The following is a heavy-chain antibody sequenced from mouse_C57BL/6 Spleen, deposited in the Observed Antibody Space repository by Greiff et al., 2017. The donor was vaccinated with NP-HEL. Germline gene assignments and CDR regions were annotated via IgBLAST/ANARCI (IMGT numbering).Heavy chain of an antibody. V-gene: IGHV7-1*01. D-gene: IGHD4-1*01. CDR1: GFTFSDFY. CDR2: SRNKANDYTT. CDR3: ARDELTGTGYFDV. Sequence: EVQVVESGGGLVQSGRSLRLSCATSGFTFSDFYMEWVRQAPGKGLEWIAASRNKANDYTTEYSASVKGRFIVSRDTSQSILYLQMNALRAEDTAIYYCARDELTGTGYFDVWGTGTTVTVSS. J-gene: IGHJ1*03.